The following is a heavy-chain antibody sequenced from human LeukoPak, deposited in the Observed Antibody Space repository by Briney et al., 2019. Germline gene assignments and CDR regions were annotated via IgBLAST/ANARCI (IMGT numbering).Heavy chain of an antibody. J-gene: IGHJ3*02. CDR1: GGSVSSGNYY. V-gene: IGHV4-61*01. CDR2: VHYSGST. CDR3: ARWDYGDYVGFDI. Sequence: SETLSLTCTVSGGSVSSGNYYWSWIRQPPGKGLEWIAYVHYSGSTDNSPSLRSRVTISVDTSKNQVSLKLSSVTAADTAVYYCARWDYGDYVGFDIWGQGTKVTVSS. D-gene: IGHD4-17*01.